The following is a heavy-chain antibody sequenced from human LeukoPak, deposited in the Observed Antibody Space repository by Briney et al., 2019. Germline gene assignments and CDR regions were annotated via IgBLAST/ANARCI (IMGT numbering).Heavy chain of an antibody. J-gene: IGHJ4*02. D-gene: IGHD2-2*02. CDR2: IYTSENT. CDR1: GDSISRFY. CDR3: ARAGRKGYCSSTSCYNSPILFDY. Sequence: PSETLSLTCTVSGDSISRFYWSWIRQPPGKGLEWIGYIYTSENTNNNPSLKSRVTISVDTSQNQCSLKLSSVTAADTAVYYWARAGRKGYCSSTSCYNSPILFDYWGEGNLVTVSS. V-gene: IGHV4-4*09.